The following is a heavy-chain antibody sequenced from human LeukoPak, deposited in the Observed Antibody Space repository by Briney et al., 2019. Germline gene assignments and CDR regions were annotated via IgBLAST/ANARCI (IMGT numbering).Heavy chain of an antibody. CDR3: DTGASFGVVTPRYYFDY. Sequence: GPVKVSCKVSGYTLTELSMHCVRQAPGTPRERLGGVYPEDGKTSYAQKSQARVAMSEYTWTDTANRQQRSLRSEDTAVYYFDTGASFGVVTPRYYFDYWGQGTLVTVSS. CDR2: VYPEDGKT. CDR1: GYTLTELS. J-gene: IGHJ4*02. D-gene: IGHD3-3*01. V-gene: IGHV1-24*01.